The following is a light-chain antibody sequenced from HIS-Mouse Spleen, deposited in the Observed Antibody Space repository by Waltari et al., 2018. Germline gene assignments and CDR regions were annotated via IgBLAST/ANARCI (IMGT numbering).Light chain of an antibody. V-gene: IGKV3-11*01. J-gene: IGKJ2*01. CDR3: QQRSNWPHT. Sequence: EIVLTQSPATLSLSPGERATLSCRASPRVSSYLAWYQQTPAQAPRPLIYDASNRATGIPARFSGSGSGTDFTLTISSLEPEDFAVYYCQQRSNWPHTFGQGTKLEIK. CDR2: DAS. CDR1: PRVSSY.